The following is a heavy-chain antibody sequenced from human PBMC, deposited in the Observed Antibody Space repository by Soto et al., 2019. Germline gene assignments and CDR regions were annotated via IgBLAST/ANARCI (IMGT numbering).Heavy chain of an antibody. D-gene: IGHD2-15*01. V-gene: IGHV3-33*01. Sequence: QVQLVESGGGVVQPGRSLRLSCAASGFTFSSYGMHWVRQAPGKGLAWVAVIWYDGSNKYYADSVKGRFPISRDNSKNTLYLQINSLRAEDTAVYYCARDRYCSGGSCYYYYYYMDVWGKGTTVTVSS. CDR2: IWYDGSNK. CDR3: ARDRYCSGGSCYYYYYYMDV. CDR1: GFTFSSYG. J-gene: IGHJ6*03.